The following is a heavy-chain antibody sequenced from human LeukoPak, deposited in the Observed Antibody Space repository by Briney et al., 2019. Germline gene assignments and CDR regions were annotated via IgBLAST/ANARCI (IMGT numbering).Heavy chain of an antibody. D-gene: IGHD6-13*01. Sequence: PGGSLRLSCAASGFTFSSYAMHWVRQAPGKGLEWVAVISYDGSNKYYADSVKGRFTISRDNSKNTLYLQMNSLRAEDTTVYYCARSAPAAAGTGPMDVWGKGTTVTVSS. CDR3: ARSAPAAAGTGPMDV. CDR2: ISYDGSNK. CDR1: GFTFSSYA. J-gene: IGHJ6*03. V-gene: IGHV3-30-3*01.